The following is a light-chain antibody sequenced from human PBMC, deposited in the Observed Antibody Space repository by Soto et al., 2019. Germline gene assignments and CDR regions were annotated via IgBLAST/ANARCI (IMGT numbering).Light chain of an antibody. J-gene: IGKJ2*01. CDR1: QSVSSN. CDR2: AAS. CDR3: QQYNDWPPRYT. Sequence: DIVMTQSPAPLSVSPGERVSLSCTASQSVSSNVAWYQQKLGQAPSLLMFAASTRATGIPARFSGSGSGIEFTLTISSLQSEDFAVYYCQQYNDWPPRYTFGQGTKLEIK. V-gene: IGKV3-15*01.